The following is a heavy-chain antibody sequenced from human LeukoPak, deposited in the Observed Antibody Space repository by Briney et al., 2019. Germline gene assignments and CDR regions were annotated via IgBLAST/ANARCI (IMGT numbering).Heavy chain of an antibody. CDR1: GFTFTSSA. D-gene: IGHD2-2*01. CDR2: IVVGSGNT. Sequence: ASVKVSCKASGFTFTSSAVQWVRQACGQRLEWIGWIVVGSGNTNYAQKFQERVTITRDMSTSTAYMELSSLRSEDTAVYYCAAAGVVPAALGYYYGMDVWGKGTTVTVSS. CDR3: AAAGVVPAALGYYYGMDV. V-gene: IGHV1-58*01. J-gene: IGHJ6*04.